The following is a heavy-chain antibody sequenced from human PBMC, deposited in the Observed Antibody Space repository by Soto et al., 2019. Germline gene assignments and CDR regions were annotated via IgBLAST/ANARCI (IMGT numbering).Heavy chain of an antibody. CDR1: GFTFSSHA. V-gene: IGHV3-23*01. D-gene: IGHD4-17*01. Sequence: GGSLRLSCTASGFTFSSHAMTWVRQAPGRGLEGVSGITARGSRTFYADSVKGRFTISRDNSRSPLFLQRHSLRAEDTAVYYCAKDTRYADYVRWFDSWGQGTLVTVSS. J-gene: IGHJ5*01. CDR2: ITARGSRT. CDR3: AKDTRYADYVRWFDS.